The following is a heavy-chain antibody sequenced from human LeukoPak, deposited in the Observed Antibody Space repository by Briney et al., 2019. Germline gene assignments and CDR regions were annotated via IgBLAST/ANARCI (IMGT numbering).Heavy chain of an antibody. J-gene: IGHJ4*02. CDR1: GFTFSSYE. V-gene: IGHV3-48*03. Sequence: PGGSLRLSCAASGFTFSSYEMNWVRQAPGKGLEWVSYISSGGSTIYYADSVKGRFTISRDNAKNSLYLQMNSLRAEDTAVYYCAGVRADREGYFDYWGQGTLVTVSS. CDR2: ISSGGSTI. D-gene: IGHD6-19*01. CDR3: AGVRADREGYFDY.